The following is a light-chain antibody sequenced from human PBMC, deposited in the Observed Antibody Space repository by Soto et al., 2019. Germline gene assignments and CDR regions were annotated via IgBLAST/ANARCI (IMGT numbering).Light chain of an antibody. CDR3: QQYGSSPGT. J-gene: IGKJ1*01. CDR2: GAS. Sequence: ETVLTQSPATLSVSPWKRATLSCRASQSVSSSCLAGYQQKPGQAPRLLIYGASSRATGIPDRFSGSGSGTDFPLTISRLEPEDFAVYYCQQYGSSPGTFAQGPKLDI. CDR1: QSVSSSC. V-gene: IGKV3-20*01.